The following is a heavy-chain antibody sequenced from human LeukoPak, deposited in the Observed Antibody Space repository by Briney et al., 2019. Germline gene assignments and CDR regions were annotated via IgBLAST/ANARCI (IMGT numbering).Heavy chain of an antibody. J-gene: IGHJ4*02. CDR1: GYTLTDYH. CDR3: ARDPVDGYSHYDY. Sequence: GASVKVPCKASGYTLTDYHTIRVRQAPGQGLEWMAWMKPNSGGINYAQEFQGRVTVTRDTSISTAFMELSSLRSDDTTIYYCARDPVDGYSHYDYWGQGTLVTVSS. CDR2: MKPNSGGI. D-gene: IGHD5-24*01. V-gene: IGHV1-2*02.